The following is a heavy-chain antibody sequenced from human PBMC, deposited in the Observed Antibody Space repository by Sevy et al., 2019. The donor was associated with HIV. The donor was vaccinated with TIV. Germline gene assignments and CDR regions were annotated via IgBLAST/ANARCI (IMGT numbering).Heavy chain of an antibody. J-gene: IGHJ4*02. D-gene: IGHD3-10*01. V-gene: IGHV3-21*01. CDR1: GFTFSSYS. Sequence: GGSLRLSCAASGFTFSSYSMNWVRQAPGKGLEWVSSISSSSSYIYYADSVKGRFTISRDNAKNSLYVQMNSLRAEDTAVYYCARGGSSGRFGHFDYWGQGTLVTVSS. CDR3: ARGGSSGRFGHFDY. CDR2: ISSSSSYI.